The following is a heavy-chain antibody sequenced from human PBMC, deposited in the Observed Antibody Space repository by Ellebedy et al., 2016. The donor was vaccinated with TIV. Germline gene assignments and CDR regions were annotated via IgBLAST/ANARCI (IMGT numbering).Heavy chain of an antibody. J-gene: IGHJ4*02. Sequence: GESLKISXVASGFTFGNYAMRWVRQAPGKGLEWVSAISGSGGNTYYADSVKGRFTISRDNSKNTLYVQMNSLRAEDTAVYYCAKSPQTTVTTAMYFDYWGQGTLVTVSS. CDR3: AKSPQTTVTTAMYFDY. CDR2: ISGSGGNT. V-gene: IGHV3-23*01. D-gene: IGHD4-17*01. CDR1: GFTFGNYA.